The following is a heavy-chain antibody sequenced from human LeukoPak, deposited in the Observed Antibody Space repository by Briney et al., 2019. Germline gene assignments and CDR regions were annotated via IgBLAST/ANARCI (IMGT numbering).Heavy chain of an antibody. J-gene: IGHJ5*02. Sequence: GGSLRLSCAASGFTFSSYAMSWVRQAPGKGLEWVSAISGSGGSTYYADSVKGRFTISRDNSKNTLYLQMNSLRAEDTAVYYCAKDRVSEYSYGYREYNWFDPWGQGTLVTVSS. V-gene: IGHV3-23*01. CDR3: AKDRVSEYSYGYREYNWFDP. CDR2: ISGSGGST. CDR1: GFTFSSYA. D-gene: IGHD5-18*01.